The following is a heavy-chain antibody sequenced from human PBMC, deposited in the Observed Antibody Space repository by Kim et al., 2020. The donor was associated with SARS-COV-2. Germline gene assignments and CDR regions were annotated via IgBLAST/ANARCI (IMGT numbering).Heavy chain of an antibody. J-gene: IGHJ5*02. Sequence: GGSLRHSCTAFGFIFRNYGMNWVRQAPGKGQEWVSYINSGSFNIQYSDSVKGRFTISREDAKNSLYLQMNILRDEDTAVYYYLRSVGHFDHWGQGTVVTV. V-gene: IGHV3-48*02. CDR1: GFIFRNYG. D-gene: IGHD1-26*01. CDR3: LRSVGHFDH. CDR2: INSGSFNI.